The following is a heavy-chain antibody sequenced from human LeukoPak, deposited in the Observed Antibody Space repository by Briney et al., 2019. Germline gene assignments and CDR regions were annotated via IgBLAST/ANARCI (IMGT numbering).Heavy chain of an antibody. Sequence: SETLSLTCAVYGGSFSGYYWSWIRQHPGKGLEWIGEINHSGSTNYNPSLKSRVTISVDTSKNQFSLKLSSVTAADTAVYYCARGVVVVVAATDYFDYWGQGTLVTVSS. CDR1: GGSFSGYY. D-gene: IGHD2-15*01. V-gene: IGHV4-34*01. J-gene: IGHJ4*02. CDR3: ARGVVVVVAATDYFDY. CDR2: INHSGST.